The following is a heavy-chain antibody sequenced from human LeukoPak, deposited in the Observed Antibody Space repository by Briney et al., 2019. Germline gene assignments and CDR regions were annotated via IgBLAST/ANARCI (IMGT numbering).Heavy chain of an antibody. V-gene: IGHV4-59*11. CDR1: GGSLNYHY. Sequence: PETLSLTCAVSGGSLNYHYWSWIRHPPGRGLEWVGYIYYSGKTYYSPSLLGRLTMSVDTSKSHFSLKLTTVTAADTAVYYCARLLDNASSGDPDTFDIWGRGTLVTVSS. D-gene: IGHD3-22*01. J-gene: IGHJ3*02. CDR2: IYYSGKT. CDR3: ARLLDNASSGDPDTFDI.